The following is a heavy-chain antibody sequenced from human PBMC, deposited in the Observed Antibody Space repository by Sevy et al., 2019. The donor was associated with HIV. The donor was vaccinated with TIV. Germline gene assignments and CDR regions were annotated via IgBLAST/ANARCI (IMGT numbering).Heavy chain of an antibody. V-gene: IGHV3-23*01. CDR1: GFTFSRYA. J-gene: IGHJ4*02. D-gene: IGHD6-19*01. CDR2: ISGGAGST. Sequence: GGSLRLSCAASGFTFSRYAMNWVRQAPGKGLEWVSAISGGAGSTYYADSVKGRFTISRDNSKNTLYLQMNSLRAEDTAVYYCANDNGSGWYGGFDYWGQGTLVTVSS. CDR3: ANDNGSGWYGGFDY.